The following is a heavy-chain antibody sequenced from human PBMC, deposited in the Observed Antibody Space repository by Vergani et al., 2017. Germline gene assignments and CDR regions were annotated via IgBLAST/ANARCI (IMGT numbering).Heavy chain of an antibody. V-gene: IGHV4-61*02. J-gene: IGHJ2*01. CDR1: GESIRSGSHY. D-gene: IGHD3-10*01. Sequence: QVKLQESGPGLLKPSQTLSLTCTVSGESIRSGSHYWSWIRQPAGKGPEWIGHIHTGGSTDINPSFKSRVSISVDTSKSQFSLKLNSVTAADTAVYYWARGRGHNWYFDLWGRGTLVTVSS. CDR3: ARGRGHNWYFDL. CDR2: IHTGGST.